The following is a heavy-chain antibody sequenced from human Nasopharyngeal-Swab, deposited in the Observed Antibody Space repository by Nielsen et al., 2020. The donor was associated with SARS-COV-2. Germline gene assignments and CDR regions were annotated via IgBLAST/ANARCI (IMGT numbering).Heavy chain of an antibody. V-gene: IGHV4-31*02. Sequence: VRQMPGKGLEWIGYIYYSGGTYYNPSLKSRVTISVDTSKNQFSLKLSSVTAADTAVYYCARGGAARPGFDYWGQGTLVTVSS. J-gene: IGHJ4*02. CDR2: IYYSGGT. D-gene: IGHD6-6*01. CDR3: ARGGAARPGFDY.